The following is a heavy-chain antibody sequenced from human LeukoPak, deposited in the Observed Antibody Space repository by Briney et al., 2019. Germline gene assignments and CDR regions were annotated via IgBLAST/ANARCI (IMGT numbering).Heavy chain of an antibody. Sequence: PSETLSLTCAVYGGSFSGYYWGWIRQPPGKGLEWIGEINHSGSTNYNPSLKSRVTISVDTSKNQFSLKLSSVTAADTAVYYCARRYYYGSGSYYKYWGQGTLVTVSS. CDR3: ARRYYYGSGSYYKY. CDR1: GGSFSGYY. CDR2: INHSGST. V-gene: IGHV4-34*01. D-gene: IGHD3-10*01. J-gene: IGHJ4*02.